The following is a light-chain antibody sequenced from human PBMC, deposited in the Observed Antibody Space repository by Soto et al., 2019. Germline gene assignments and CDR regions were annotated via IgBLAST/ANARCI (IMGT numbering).Light chain of an antibody. V-gene: IGKV1-5*01. CDR3: QQYYSYPLT. Sequence: DIQMTQSPSTLSASVGDRVTITCRASQGFSTWLAWYQQKPGRAPNLLIYDVSSLESGVPSRFSGSGSGTEFTLTISSLQPDDFATYYCQQYYSYPLTFGGGTTVEIK. CDR2: DVS. J-gene: IGKJ4*01. CDR1: QGFSTW.